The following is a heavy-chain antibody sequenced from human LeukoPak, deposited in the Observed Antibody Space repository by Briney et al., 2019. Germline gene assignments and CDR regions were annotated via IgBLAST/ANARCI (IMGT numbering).Heavy chain of an antibody. CDR1: RFTFSSHA. CDR2: ISASGGST. Sequence: PGGSLRLSCAASRFTFSSHAMSWVRQAPGKGLQWVSAISASGGSTYYADSVKGRFTISRDNSKNTLYLQMNSLRAEDTAVYYCVKDGENVVEMTTPTWGQGTLVTVSS. V-gene: IGHV3-23*01. J-gene: IGHJ5*02. CDR3: VKDGENVVEMTTPT. D-gene: IGHD5-24*01.